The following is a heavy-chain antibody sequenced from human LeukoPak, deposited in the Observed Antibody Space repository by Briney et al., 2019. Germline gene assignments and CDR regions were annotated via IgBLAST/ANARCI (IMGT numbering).Heavy chain of an antibody. D-gene: IGHD1-1*01. Sequence: PSETLSLTCAVYGGSFSGYYWSWIRQPPGKGLEWIGEINDRGSTNYNPSLKSRVTISVDTSNNQFSLRLSSVTAADMAVYYCARRPQLARRAIDIWGQGTMVTVSS. CDR1: GGSFSGYY. J-gene: IGHJ3*02. V-gene: IGHV4-34*01. CDR2: INDRGST. CDR3: ARRPQLARRAIDI.